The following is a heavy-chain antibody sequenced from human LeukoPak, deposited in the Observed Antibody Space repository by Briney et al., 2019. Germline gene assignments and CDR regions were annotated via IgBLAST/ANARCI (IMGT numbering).Heavy chain of an antibody. Sequence: SCNASGYTFTGYYMHWVRQAPGKGLKWVAVTSFDGSDNYYADSVKGRFTISRDNSKNTLYLQMNSLRPDDTAVYYCARAPGTMIVVDYWGQGTLVTVSS. D-gene: IGHD3-22*01. CDR3: ARAPGTMIVVDY. CDR1: GYTFTGYY. J-gene: IGHJ4*02. CDR2: TSFDGSDN. V-gene: IGHV3-30*04.